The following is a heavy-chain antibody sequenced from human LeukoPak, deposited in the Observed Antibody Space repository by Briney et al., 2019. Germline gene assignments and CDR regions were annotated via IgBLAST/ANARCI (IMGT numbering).Heavy chain of an antibody. Sequence: GGYLRLYCAASGFTFSGYAMHWVRQAPGKGLEWVAVISYDGNNKYYADSVKGRFTISRDNSKNTLYLQMNSLRAEDTAVYYCARVGYCSSTSCYYYYYGMDFWGQGTTVTVSS. CDR3: ARVGYCSSTSCYYYYYGMDF. D-gene: IGHD2-2*01. J-gene: IGHJ6*02. CDR1: GFTFSGYA. V-gene: IGHV3-30-3*01. CDR2: ISYDGNNK.